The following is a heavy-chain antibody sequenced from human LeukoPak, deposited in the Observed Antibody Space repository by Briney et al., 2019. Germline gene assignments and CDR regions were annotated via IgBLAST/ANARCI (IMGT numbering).Heavy chain of an antibody. V-gene: IGHV4-59*12. CDR2: IYYSGST. CDR1: GGSISSYY. Sequence: SETLSLTCTVSGGSISSYYWSWIRQPPGKGLEWIGYIYYSGSTNYNPSLKSRVTISVDKSKNQFSLKLSSVTAADTAVYYCASPKDPGSYAFDIWGQGTMVTVSS. D-gene: IGHD3-10*01. J-gene: IGHJ3*02. CDR3: ASPKDPGSYAFDI.